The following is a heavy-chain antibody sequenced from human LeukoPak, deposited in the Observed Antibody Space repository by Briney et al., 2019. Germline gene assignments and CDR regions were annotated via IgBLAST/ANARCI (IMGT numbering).Heavy chain of an antibody. Sequence: ASVKVSCKASGYTFTGYYMHWVRQAPGQGLEWMGWINPNSGGTNYAQKFQGRVTMTRDTSISTAYIELSRLRSDDTAVYYCARVVVPAAIGRTYNWFDPWGQGTLVSVSS. CDR3: ARVVVPAAIGRTYNWFDP. CDR1: GYTFTGYY. CDR2: INPNSGGT. J-gene: IGHJ5*02. V-gene: IGHV1-2*02. D-gene: IGHD2-2*01.